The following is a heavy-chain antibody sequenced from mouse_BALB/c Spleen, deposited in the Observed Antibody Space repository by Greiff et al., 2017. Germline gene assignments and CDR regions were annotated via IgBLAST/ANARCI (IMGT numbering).Heavy chain of an antibody. Sequence: EVHLVESGGGLVQPGGSRKLSCAASGFTFSSFGMHWVRQAPEKGLEWVAYISSGSSTIYYADTVKGRFTISRDNPKNTLFLQMTSLRSEDTAMYYCARYGSSYEFLYYFDYWGQGTTLTVSS. CDR2: ISSGSSTI. D-gene: IGHD2-14*01. CDR1: GFTFSSFG. V-gene: IGHV5-17*02. J-gene: IGHJ2*01. CDR3: ARYGSSYEFLYYFDY.